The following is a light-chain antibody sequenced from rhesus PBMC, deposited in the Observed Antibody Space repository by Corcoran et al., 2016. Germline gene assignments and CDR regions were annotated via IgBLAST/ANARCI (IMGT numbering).Light chain of an antibody. Sequence: DIVMTQTPLSLPITPGEPASISCRSSQSLLHSNGNTYLTWYLQKPGQSPQLLIYGGSNRASGVPDRFRGSGSGTDFTLKISKVEAEDVGVYYCVQAIAFPYSFGQGTKVEIK. CDR3: VQAIAFPYS. J-gene: IGKJ2*01. CDR2: GGS. CDR1: QSLLHSNGNTY. V-gene: IGKV2-72*01.